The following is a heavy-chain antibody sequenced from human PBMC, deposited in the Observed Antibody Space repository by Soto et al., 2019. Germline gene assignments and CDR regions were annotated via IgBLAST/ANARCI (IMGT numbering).Heavy chain of an antibody. CDR2: IHYSVST. V-gene: IGHV4-59*08. D-gene: IGHD2-2*01. CDR3: ARLHCDSPNCVPLDP. J-gene: IGHJ5*02. Sequence: QPPGKGLEWIGYIHYSVSTNYNPSLKSRVTISVDTSKNQFSLKLSSVTAADTAVYYCARLHCDSPNCVPLDPWGQGTLVTVSS.